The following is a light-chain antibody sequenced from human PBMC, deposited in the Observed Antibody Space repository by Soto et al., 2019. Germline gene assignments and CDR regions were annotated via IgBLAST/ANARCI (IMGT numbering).Light chain of an antibody. V-gene: IGKV1-5*03. J-gene: IGKJ2*01. CDR1: QDISRS. CDR2: QAS. CDR3: QQHKRYSPYT. Sequence: DIQMTQSPSTLSASVGDRVTVTCRASQDISRSLAWYQQKPGQAPKLLMYQASNLEREVPSRFSGSGSGTEFTLTISSLQPDDFATYYCQQHKRYSPYTFGQGTKLEI.